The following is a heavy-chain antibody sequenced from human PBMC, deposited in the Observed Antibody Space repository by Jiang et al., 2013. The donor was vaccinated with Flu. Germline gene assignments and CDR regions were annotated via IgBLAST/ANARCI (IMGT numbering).Heavy chain of an antibody. CDR2: INHSGST. V-gene: IGHV4-34*01. J-gene: IGHJ4*02. CDR1: GGSFSGYY. Sequence: LLKPSETLSLTCAVYGGSFSGYYWSWIRQPPGKGLEWIGEINHSGSTNYNPSLKSRVTISVDTSKNQFSLKLSSVTAADTAVYYCGVVPAAHGIHDTRSSENWGQGTLVTVSS. D-gene: IGHD2-2*01. CDR3: GVVPAAHGIHDTRSSEN.